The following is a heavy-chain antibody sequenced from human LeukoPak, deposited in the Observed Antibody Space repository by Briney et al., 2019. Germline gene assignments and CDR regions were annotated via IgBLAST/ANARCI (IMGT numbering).Heavy chain of an antibody. V-gene: IGHV3-48*03. CDR1: GFTFSSYE. Sequence: GGSLRLSCAASGFTFSSYEMNWVRQAPGKGLEWVSYISSSGSTIYYADSVKGRFTISRDNAKNSLYLQMNSLRAEDTAVYYCAKPEIVVVPAARGAYFDYWGQGTLVTVSS. D-gene: IGHD2-2*01. CDR3: AKPEIVVVPAARGAYFDY. CDR2: ISSSGSTI. J-gene: IGHJ4*02.